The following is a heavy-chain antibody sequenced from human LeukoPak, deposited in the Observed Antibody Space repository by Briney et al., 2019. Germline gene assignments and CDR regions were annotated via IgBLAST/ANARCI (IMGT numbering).Heavy chain of an antibody. J-gene: IGHJ4*02. CDR2: INWNGGST. D-gene: IGHD5-18*01. V-gene: IGHV3-20*04. Sequence: PGGSLRLSCAASGFTFDDYGVNWVRQAPGKGLAWVSGINWNGGSTGYADSVKGRFTISRDNAKNCLYLQMNSLRAEDTALYYCARSPGYSYGYNDYWGQGTLVTVSS. CDR1: GFTFDDYG. CDR3: ARSPGYSYGYNDY.